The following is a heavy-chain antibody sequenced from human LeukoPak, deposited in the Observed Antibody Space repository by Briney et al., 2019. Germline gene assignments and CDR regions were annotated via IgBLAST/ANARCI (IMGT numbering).Heavy chain of an antibody. Sequence: GGSLRLSCAASGFTFSSYWMSWVRQAPGKGLEWVANIKQDGSEKYYVDSVKGRFTISRDNAKNSLYLQMNSLRAEDTAVYFCARDRHYYDSSASDLDAFDIWGQGTMVTVSS. CDR1: GFTFSSYW. J-gene: IGHJ3*02. CDR3: ARDRHYYDSSASDLDAFDI. CDR2: IKQDGSEK. D-gene: IGHD3-22*01. V-gene: IGHV3-7*01.